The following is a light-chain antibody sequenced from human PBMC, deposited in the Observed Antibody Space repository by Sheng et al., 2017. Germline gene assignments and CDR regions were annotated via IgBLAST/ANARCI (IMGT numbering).Light chain of an antibody. CDR1: QDISYY. CDR2: DAS. Sequence: DIQMTQSPSSLSASVGGRVTVTCQASQDISYYLNWYQQKPGKAPQLLIYDASNLETGVPSRFSGSGSGTDFTLTISSLQPEDIASYYCQQYNSFTWTFGQGTKVEIK. J-gene: IGKJ1*01. CDR3: QQYNSFTWT. V-gene: IGKV1-33*01.